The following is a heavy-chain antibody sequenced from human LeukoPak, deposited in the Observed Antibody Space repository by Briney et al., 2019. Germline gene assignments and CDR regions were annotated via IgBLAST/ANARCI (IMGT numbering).Heavy chain of an antibody. J-gene: IGHJ4*02. CDR1: GGSISSGGYS. CDR2: IYHNGNT. V-gene: IGHV4-30-2*01. D-gene: IGHD5-18*01. Sequence: PSENLPLTCAVSGGSISSGGYSWSWIRQPPGKGLEWIGYIYHNGNTYYSPSLKSRVTISVDRSKNQLSLKLSSVTAADTAMYYCASGGYSYGFDYWGQGTLVTVSS. CDR3: ASGGYSYGFDY.